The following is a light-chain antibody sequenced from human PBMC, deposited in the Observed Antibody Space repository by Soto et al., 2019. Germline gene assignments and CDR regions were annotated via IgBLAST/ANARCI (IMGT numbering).Light chain of an antibody. CDR1: RDISSS. Sequence: DVQMTQSPSSLSASVGDRVTITCRASRDISSSLAWYQQKPGKVPKLLIYAASTLHAGVQSRFSGSVSGTFFTLTINSLQPEDVATYYCQKYNSAPNTFGRGTRLEIK. V-gene: IGKV1-27*01. CDR3: QKYNSAPNT. J-gene: IGKJ2*01. CDR2: AAS.